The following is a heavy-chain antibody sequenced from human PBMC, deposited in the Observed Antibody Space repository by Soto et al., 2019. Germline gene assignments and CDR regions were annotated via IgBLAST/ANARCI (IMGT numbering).Heavy chain of an antibody. CDR2: IYPGDSET. CDR1: GYNINTYW. Sequence: GESLKISCKGSGYNINTYWIGWVRQMPGKGLEWMGIIYPGDSETRYSPSFQGQVTISVDNSISTAYLQWKSLKASDTAIYYCARRHYYGSGSLSLGFGPWGQGTLVTVSS. D-gene: IGHD3-10*01. V-gene: IGHV5-51*01. J-gene: IGHJ5*02. CDR3: ARRHYYGSGSLSLGFGP.